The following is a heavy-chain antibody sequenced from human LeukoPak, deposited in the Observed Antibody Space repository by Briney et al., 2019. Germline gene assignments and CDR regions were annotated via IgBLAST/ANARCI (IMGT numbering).Heavy chain of an antibody. CDR3: ARDGGEGWLTTGSLSFDY. CDR2: ISGSGGTT. Sequence: GGSLRLSCAASGFTFSDSYMTWVRQAPGKGLEWVSAISGSGGTTYYADSVKGRFTISRDNAKNSLYLQMNSLRAEDTAVYYCARDGGEGWLTTGSLSFDYWGQGTLVTVSS. V-gene: IGHV3-11*04. J-gene: IGHJ4*02. D-gene: IGHD4-17*01. CDR1: GFTFSDSY.